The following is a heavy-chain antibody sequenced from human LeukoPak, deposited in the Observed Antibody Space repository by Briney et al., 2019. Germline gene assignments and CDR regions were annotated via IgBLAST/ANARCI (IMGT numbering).Heavy chain of an antibody. CDR1: GGSFSGYY. D-gene: IGHD5-12*01. CDR3: ARGRRWLAFEI. V-gene: IGHV4-34*01. CDR2: INHSGST. Sequence: SETLSLTCAVYGGSFSGYYWSWIRQPPGKGLEWIGEINHSGSTNYNPSLKSRVTISVDTSKNQFSLKLSSVTAADTAVYYCARGRRWLAFEIWAQGTMVTVSS. J-gene: IGHJ3*02.